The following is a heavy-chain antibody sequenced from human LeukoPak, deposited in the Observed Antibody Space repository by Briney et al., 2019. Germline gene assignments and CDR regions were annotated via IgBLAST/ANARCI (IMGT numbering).Heavy chain of an antibody. CDR1: GDSISSYY. V-gene: IGHV4-59*01. Sequence: SETLSLTCTVSGDSISSYYWCRIRQPPGKRVERVGYIYYSGGTNYNPPLKSRVTISVDPSKNQVSLKQSSVTAADTAVYYCARVPYYDYVWGSYRYKRAPNFDYWGQGTLVTVSS. CDR3: ARVPYYDYVWGSYRYKRAPNFDY. D-gene: IGHD3-16*02. CDR2: IYYSGGT. J-gene: IGHJ4*02.